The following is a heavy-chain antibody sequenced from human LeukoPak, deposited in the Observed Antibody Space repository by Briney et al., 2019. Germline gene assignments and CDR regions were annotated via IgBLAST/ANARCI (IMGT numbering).Heavy chain of an antibody. J-gene: IGHJ3*02. CDR1: GGSISSSSYY. Sequence: SETLSLTCTVSGGSISSSSYYWGWIRQPPGKGLEWIGSIYYSGSTYYNPSLKSRVTISVDTSKNQFSLKLSSVTAADTAVYYCARIYPGSAFDIWGQGTMVTVSS. CDR3: ARIYPGSAFDI. D-gene: IGHD5/OR15-5a*01. CDR2: IYYSGST. V-gene: IGHV4-39*01.